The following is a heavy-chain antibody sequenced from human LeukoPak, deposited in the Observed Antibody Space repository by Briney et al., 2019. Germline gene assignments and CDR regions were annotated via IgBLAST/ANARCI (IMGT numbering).Heavy chain of an antibody. D-gene: IGHD4-17*01. CDR3: ARGEDGDYYFQH. CDR1: SGSISSDY. Sequence: PSETLSLTCTVSSGSISSDYWSWIRQPPGKGLEWIGEINHSGSSNYNPSLKSRVTISVDTSKNQFSLKLSSVTAADTAVYYCARGEDGDYYFQHWGQGTLVTVSS. CDR2: INHSGSS. V-gene: IGHV4-34*01. J-gene: IGHJ1*01.